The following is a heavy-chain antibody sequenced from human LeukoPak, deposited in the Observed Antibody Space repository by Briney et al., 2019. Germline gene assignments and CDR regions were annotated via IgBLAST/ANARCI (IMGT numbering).Heavy chain of an antibody. V-gene: IGHV3-23*01. D-gene: IGHD3-3*01. CDR3: AKDLHYDFWSGYSKNSYYFDY. CDR2: ISGSGGST. Sequence: GGSLRLSCAASGFTFSSYAMSWVRQAPGKGLEWVSAISGSGGSTYYADSEKGRFTISRDNSKNTLYLQMNSLRAEDTAVYYCAKDLHYDFWSGYSKNSYYFDYWGQGTLVTVSS. J-gene: IGHJ4*02. CDR1: GFTFSSYA.